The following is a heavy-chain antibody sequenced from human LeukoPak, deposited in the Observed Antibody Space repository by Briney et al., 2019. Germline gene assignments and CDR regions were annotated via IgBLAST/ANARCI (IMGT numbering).Heavy chain of an antibody. CDR3: ARDVMVRGHNWFDP. J-gene: IGHJ5*02. V-gene: IGHV1-69*06. CDR1: GGTFSSYA. CDR2: IIPIFGTA. D-gene: IGHD3-10*01. Sequence: SVKVSCKATGGTFSSYAISWVRQAPGQELEWMGGIIPIFGTANYAQKFQGRVTITADKSTSTAYMELSSLRSEDTAVYYCARDVMVRGHNWFDPWGQGTLVTVSS.